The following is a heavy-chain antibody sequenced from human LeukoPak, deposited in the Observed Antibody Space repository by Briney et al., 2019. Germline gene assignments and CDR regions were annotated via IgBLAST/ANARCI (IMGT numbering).Heavy chain of an antibody. CDR3: AKSFSTYYYDSSGYLGDAFDI. Sequence: GGSLRLSCAASGFTFSSYGMHWVRQAPGKGLEWVAVISYDGSNKYYADSVKGRFTISRDNSKNTLYLQMNSLRAEDTAVYYCAKSFSTYYYDSSGYLGDAFDIWGQGTMVTVSS. CDR2: ISYDGSNK. V-gene: IGHV3-30*12. J-gene: IGHJ3*02. CDR1: GFTFSSYG. D-gene: IGHD3-22*01.